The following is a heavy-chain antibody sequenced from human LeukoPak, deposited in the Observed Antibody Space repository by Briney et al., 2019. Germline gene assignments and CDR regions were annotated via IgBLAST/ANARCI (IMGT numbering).Heavy chain of an antibody. V-gene: IGHV1-58*02. CDR3: ARGQYFGSGDVFFDS. Sequence: SVKVSCKASGFTFTSSAMQWVRQARGQRLEWIGWIVVGSGNTNYAQKFQERVTITRDMSTSTAYMELSSLRSEDTAVYYCARGQYFGSGDVFFDSWGQGTLVTVSS. D-gene: IGHD3-10*01. J-gene: IGHJ4*02. CDR2: IVVGSGNT. CDR1: GFTFTSSA.